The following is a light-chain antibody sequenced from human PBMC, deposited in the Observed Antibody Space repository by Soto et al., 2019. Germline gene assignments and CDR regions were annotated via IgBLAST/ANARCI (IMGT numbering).Light chain of an antibody. Sequence: QPALTQRASGSECTAQSMTFSYNETSSDVGSYNLVSWYQQHPGKAPKLMIYEVSKRPSGVSNRFSGSKSGNTASLTISGLQAEDEADYYCCSYAGSPYVFGTGTKVTVL. CDR3: CSYAGSPYV. CDR2: EVS. J-gene: IGLJ1*01. V-gene: IGLV2-23*02. CDR1: SSDVGSYNL.